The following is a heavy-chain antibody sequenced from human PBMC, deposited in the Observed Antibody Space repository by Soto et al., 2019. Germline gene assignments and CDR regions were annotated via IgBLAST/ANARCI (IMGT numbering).Heavy chain of an antibody. Sequence: SQTLSLTCAISVDRVSSNGAAWDWIGQSPSRGLEWLGRTDYRSRWYSDYAPSVKSRITVNPDTSQNQFSLQLNSVTPEDTAIYYCARDPPGCQSAFDFWGQGTRVTVSS. CDR2: TDYRSRWYS. V-gene: IGHV6-1*01. CDR1: VDRVSSNGAA. D-gene: IGHD3-3*01. J-gene: IGHJ4*02. CDR3: ARDPPGCQSAFDF.